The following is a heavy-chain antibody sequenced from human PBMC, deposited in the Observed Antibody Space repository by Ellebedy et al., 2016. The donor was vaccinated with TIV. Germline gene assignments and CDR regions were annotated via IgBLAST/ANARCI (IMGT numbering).Heavy chain of an antibody. CDR3: ARGPSPGIAAAGTDY. D-gene: IGHD6-13*01. J-gene: IGHJ4*02. CDR1: GGSFSGYY. CDR2: INHSGST. Sequence: SETLSLXCAVYGGSFSGYYWSWIRQPPGKGLEWIGEINHSGSTNYNPSLKSRVTISVDTSKNQFSLKLSSVTAADTAVYYCARGPSPGIAAAGTDYWGQGTLVTVSS. V-gene: IGHV4-34*01.